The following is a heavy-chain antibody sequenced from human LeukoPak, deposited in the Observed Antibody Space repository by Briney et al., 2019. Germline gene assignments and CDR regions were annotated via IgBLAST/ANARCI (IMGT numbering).Heavy chain of an antibody. Sequence: SETLSLTCTVSGGSISSGSYYWSWIRQPPGRGLEWIGYFSYSGSTNYNPSLKNRVSISVDTSKHQLSLKLSSVTAADTAVYYCARVSWPGRGSRFDPWGQGTLVTVSS. CDR3: ARVSWPGRGSRFDP. CDR1: GGSISSGSYY. J-gene: IGHJ5*02. V-gene: IGHV4-61*01. D-gene: IGHD3-10*01. CDR2: FSYSGST.